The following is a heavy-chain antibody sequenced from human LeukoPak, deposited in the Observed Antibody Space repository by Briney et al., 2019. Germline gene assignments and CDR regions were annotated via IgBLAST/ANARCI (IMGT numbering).Heavy chain of an antibody. J-gene: IGHJ4*02. CDR1: GFTVSSNY. D-gene: IGHD3-22*01. CDR2: IYSGGNT. CDR3: ARLLYYYDSSIYQRYFDY. Sequence: GGPLRLSCAASGFTVSSNYMNWVRQAPGKGLEWVSIIYSGGNTHYADSVKGRFTISRDNSQNTLYLQMNSLRPEDTAVYYCARLLYYYDSSIYQRYFDYWGQGSLVTVSS. V-gene: IGHV3-53*01.